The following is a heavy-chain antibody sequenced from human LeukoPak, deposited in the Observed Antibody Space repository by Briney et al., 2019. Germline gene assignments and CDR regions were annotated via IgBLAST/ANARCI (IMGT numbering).Heavy chain of an antibody. CDR1: GYTFTDYY. CDR3: ATGYYYGSGPLDY. V-gene: IGHV1-69-2*01. J-gene: IGHJ4*02. D-gene: IGHD3-10*01. CDR2: VDPEDGET. Sequence: GATVKISCKASGYTFTDYYMHWVQQAPGKGLEWTGRVDPEDGETIYAEKFQGRVTITADTSTDTAYMELSSLRSEDTAVYYCATGYYYGSGPLDYWGQGTLVTVSS.